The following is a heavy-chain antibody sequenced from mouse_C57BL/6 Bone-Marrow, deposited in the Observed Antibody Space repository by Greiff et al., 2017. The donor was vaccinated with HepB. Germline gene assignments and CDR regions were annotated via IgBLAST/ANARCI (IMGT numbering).Heavy chain of an antibody. Sequence: VQLQQSGPVLVKPGASVKMSCKASGYTFTDYYMNWVKQSHGKSLEWIGVINPYNGGTSYNQKFKGKATLTVDKSSSTAYMELNSLTSEDSAVYYCARGGTTVEFAYWGQGTLVTVSA. CDR3: ARGGTTVEFAY. D-gene: IGHD1-1*01. J-gene: IGHJ3*01. V-gene: IGHV1-19*01. CDR1: GYTFTDYY. CDR2: INPYNGGT.